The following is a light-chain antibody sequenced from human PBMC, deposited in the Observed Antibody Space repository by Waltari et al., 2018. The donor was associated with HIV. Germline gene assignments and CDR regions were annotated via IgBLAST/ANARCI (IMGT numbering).Light chain of an antibody. CDR3: RQYDNWPPWT. Sequence: EVVMTQSPATLSVSPGERATLFCRASQSVGSKLAWYQQNPGQAPRLLIYDASTSATVIPARFSGTGSGTDFTLTISSLQSEDFAVYYCRQYDNWPPWTFGQGTKVEFK. CDR2: DAS. V-gene: IGKV3-15*01. J-gene: IGKJ1*01. CDR1: QSVGSK.